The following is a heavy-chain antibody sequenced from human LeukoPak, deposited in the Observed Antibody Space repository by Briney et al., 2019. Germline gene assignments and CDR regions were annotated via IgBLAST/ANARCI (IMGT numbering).Heavy chain of an antibody. J-gene: IGHJ4*02. Sequence: RGSLRLSCAASGYTFSGYRTNRVRQAPGEGLGWVSYIGTSSSPIYYADSVKGRFTISRNNAKNSLYLQMNSLRAEDTAVYYCARDRMSSSWYSDYWGQGTLVTVSS. CDR2: IGTSSSPI. CDR3: ARDRMSSSWYSDY. V-gene: IGHV3-48*01. CDR1: GYTFSGYR. D-gene: IGHD6-13*01.